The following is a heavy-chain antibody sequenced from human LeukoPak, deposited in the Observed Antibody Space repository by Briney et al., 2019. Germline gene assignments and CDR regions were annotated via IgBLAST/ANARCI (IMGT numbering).Heavy chain of an antibody. CDR1: GTSFTSYY. Sequence: SETLSLTCGVSGTSFTSYYWSWIRQTPGKGLEWIGEVNHSGYTNMNPSLKSRVTISVDTSKNQFSLMMTSVTAADTAIYFCARMTTGHDYWGQGTLVTVSS. J-gene: IGHJ4*02. D-gene: IGHD4-17*01. CDR2: VNHSGYT. V-gene: IGHV4-34*01. CDR3: ARMTTGHDY.